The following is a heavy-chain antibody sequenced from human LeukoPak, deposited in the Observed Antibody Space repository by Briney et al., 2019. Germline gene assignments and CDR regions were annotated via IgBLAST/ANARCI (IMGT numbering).Heavy chain of an antibody. CDR1: GFTFSHYE. D-gene: IGHD4-17*01. V-gene: IGHV3-11*06. CDR3: ARVGRGSYGAFDI. CDR2: ISSSSSYT. J-gene: IGHJ3*02. Sequence: PGGSLRLSCIGSGFTFSHYEMNWVRQAPGKGLEWVSYISSSSSYTNYADSVKGRFTISRDNAKNSLYLQMNSLRAEDTAVYYCARVGRGSYGAFDIWGQGTMVTVSS.